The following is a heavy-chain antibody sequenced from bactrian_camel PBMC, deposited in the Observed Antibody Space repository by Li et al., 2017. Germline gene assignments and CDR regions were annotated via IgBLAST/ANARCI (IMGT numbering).Heavy chain of an antibody. V-gene: IGHV3S63*01. D-gene: IGHD2*01. CDR2: ISSLGALT. J-gene: IGHJ7*01. Sequence: QLVESGGGSVQAGGSLRLSCTPTSPQFAVDDNDMAWFRQTPGSACEMVSSISSLGALTYYADSVKGQFTISRDNAKNTVYLQMNGLKPEDTAVYYCAADVKAGVREGGYCWVRHGMQYWGVGTQVTGS. CDR1: SPQFAVDDND.